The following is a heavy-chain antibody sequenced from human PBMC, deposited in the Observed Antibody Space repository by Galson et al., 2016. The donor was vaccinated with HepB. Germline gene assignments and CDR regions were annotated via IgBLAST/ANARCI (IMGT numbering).Heavy chain of an antibody. CDR1: GFPFSSYD. Sequence: SLRLSCAASGFPFSSYDMHWVRQSTGKGLEWVSGIGTAGDTFYAGSVKGRFNISRGNAENSLYLQMNRLRVGDTAVYYCARGGLGYCTGGGCTPFDPWGQGTLVTVSS. D-gene: IGHD2-8*02. J-gene: IGHJ5*02. V-gene: IGHV3-13*01. CDR3: ARGGLGYCTGGGCTPFDP. CDR2: IGTAGDT.